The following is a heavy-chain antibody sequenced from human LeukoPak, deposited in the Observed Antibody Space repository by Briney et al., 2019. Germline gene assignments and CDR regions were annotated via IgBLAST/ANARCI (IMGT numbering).Heavy chain of an antibody. CDR3: ARDQYSSSWYGSDH. D-gene: IGHD6-13*01. CDR1: GYTFTDYY. J-gene: IGHJ4*02. Sequence: ASVKVSCKASGYTFTDYYMHWVRQAPGQGLEWLGWINLNTGGINYAPKFQDRVTMTRDASISTAHMELSMLRSDDTAAYYCARDQYSSSWYGSDHWGQGTLVTVSS. V-gene: IGHV1-2*02. CDR2: INLNTGGI.